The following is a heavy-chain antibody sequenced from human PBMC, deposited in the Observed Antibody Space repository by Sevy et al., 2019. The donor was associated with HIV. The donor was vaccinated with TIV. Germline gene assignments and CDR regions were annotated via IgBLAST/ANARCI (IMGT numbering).Heavy chain of an antibody. CDR3: ARVPSPYYDRSGDLIREYYFDS. CDR2: FYYTGIT. J-gene: IGHJ4*02. Sequence: SETLSLICTVSGGPISSHYWSWIRQTPGKGLEWIGYFYYTGITNYNPSLKSRVTMSADTSTNRVSLKLGSVTAADTAVYYCARVPSPYYDRSGDLIREYYFDSRGQGTPVTVSS. V-gene: IGHV4-59*11. CDR1: GGPISSHY. D-gene: IGHD3-22*01.